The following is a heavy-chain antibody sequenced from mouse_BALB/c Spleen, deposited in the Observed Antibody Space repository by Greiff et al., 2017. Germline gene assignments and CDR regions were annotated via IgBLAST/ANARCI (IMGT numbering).Heavy chain of an antibody. CDR1: GDSITSGY. Sequence: DVKLQESGPSLVKPSQTLSLTCSVTGDSITSGYWYWIRKFPGNKLEYMGYISYSGSTYYNPSLKSRISITRDTSKNQYYLQLNSVTTEDTATYYCARWMELGLYFDVWGAGTTVTVSS. D-gene: IGHD4-1*01. J-gene: IGHJ1*01. CDR2: ISYSGST. CDR3: ARWMELGLYFDV. V-gene: IGHV3-8*02.